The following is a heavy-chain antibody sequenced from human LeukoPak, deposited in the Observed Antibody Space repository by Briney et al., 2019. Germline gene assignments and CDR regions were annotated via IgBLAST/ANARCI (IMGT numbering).Heavy chain of an antibody. V-gene: IGHV3-21*01. CDR3: SIYYDILTGYYRDLDY. CDR2: ISSSSSYI. CDR1: GFTFSSYS. J-gene: IGHJ4*02. D-gene: IGHD3-9*01. Sequence: GGSLRLSCAASGFTFSSYSMNWVRQAPGKGLEWVSSISSSSSYIYYADSVKGRFTISRDNAKNSLYLQMNSLRTEDTAVYYWSIYYDILTGYYRDLDYWGQGTLVTVSS.